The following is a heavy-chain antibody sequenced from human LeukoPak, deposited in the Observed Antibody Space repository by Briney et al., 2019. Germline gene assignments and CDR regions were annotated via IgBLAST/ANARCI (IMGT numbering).Heavy chain of an antibody. CDR2: IIPYFGTS. CDR1: GVTFSRLV. V-gene: IGHV1-69*01. CDR3: TRDAGDYGGSGSYPDY. Sequence: SVKVSCEASGVTFSRLVVSWVRQAPGQGLEWMGQIIPYFGTSNYAQNFQGRVTLTADEATNTAYMELNRLRSDDTAVYYCTRDAGDYGGSGSYPDYWGQGTLVTVSS. D-gene: IGHD3-10*01. J-gene: IGHJ4*02.